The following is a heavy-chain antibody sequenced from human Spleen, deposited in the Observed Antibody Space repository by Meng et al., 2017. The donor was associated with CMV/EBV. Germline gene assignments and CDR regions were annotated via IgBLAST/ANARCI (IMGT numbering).Heavy chain of an antibody. CDR3: ARDWGVLLWFGELADQGGIDC. Sequence: SETLSLTCTVSGGSISSSSYYWGWIRQPPGKGLEWIGSIYYSGSTYYNPSLKSRVAISVDTSKSQFSLKLSSVTAADTAVYYCARDWGVLLWFGELADQGGIDCWGQGTLVTVSS. J-gene: IGHJ4*02. D-gene: IGHD3-10*01. V-gene: IGHV4-39*07. CDR1: GGSISSSSYY. CDR2: IYYSGST.